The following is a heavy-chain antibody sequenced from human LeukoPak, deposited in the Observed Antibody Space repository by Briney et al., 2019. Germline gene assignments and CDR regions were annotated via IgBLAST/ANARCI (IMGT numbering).Heavy chain of an antibody. V-gene: IGHV1-2*02. CDR3: ARGGSSCCYNWFDP. CDR2: INPNSGGT. CDR1: GYAFTGYY. Sequence: ASVKVSCKASGYAFTGYYMHWVRQAPGQGLEWMGWINPNSGGTNCAQKFQGRVTMTRDTSISTAYMELSRLRSDDTAVYYCARGGSSCCYNWFDPWGQGTLVTVSS. J-gene: IGHJ5*02. D-gene: IGHD2-2*01.